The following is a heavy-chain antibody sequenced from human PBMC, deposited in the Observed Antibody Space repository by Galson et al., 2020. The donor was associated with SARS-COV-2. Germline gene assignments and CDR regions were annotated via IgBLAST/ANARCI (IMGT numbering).Heavy chain of an antibody. Sequence: ETSETLSLTCTVSGGSISSSSYYWDWIRQPPGKGLEWIGSIYYSGSTYYNPSLKSRVTISVDTSKNQFSLKLSSVTAADTAVYYCARHVGTDIVLMVYATKNWFDPWGQGTLVTVSS. CDR1: GGSISSSSYY. CDR3: ARHVGTDIVLMVYATKNWFDP. CDR2: IYYSGST. V-gene: IGHV4-39*01. J-gene: IGHJ5*02. D-gene: IGHD2-8*01.